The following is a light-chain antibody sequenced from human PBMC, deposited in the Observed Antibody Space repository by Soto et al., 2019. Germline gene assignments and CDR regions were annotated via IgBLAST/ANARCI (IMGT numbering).Light chain of an antibody. CDR2: DVS. J-gene: IGKJ4*01. V-gene: IGKV1-5*01. CDR3: QQYNSYSPT. CDR1: QTLSSW. Sequence: DIQMTQSPSTLSASVGDRVTITCRASQTLSSWLAWYQQKPGKAPKLLIYDVSTLESGVPSRFSGSGSGTEFTLTISSLQPDDFASYYCQQYNSYSPTFGGGTKVDIK.